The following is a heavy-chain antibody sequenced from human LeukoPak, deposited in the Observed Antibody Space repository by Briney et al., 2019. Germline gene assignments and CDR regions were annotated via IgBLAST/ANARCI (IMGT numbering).Heavy chain of an antibody. J-gene: IGHJ4*02. CDR3: ARDPGYSYGHDY. CDR2: IYYSGST. D-gene: IGHD5-18*01. CDR1: GGSISSYY. Sequence: SETLSLTCTVSGGSISSYYWSWIRQPPGMGLEWIGYIYYSGSTNYNPSLKSRVTISVDTSKNQFSLKLSSVTAADTAVYYCARDPGYSYGHDYWGQGTLVTVSS. V-gene: IGHV4-59*12.